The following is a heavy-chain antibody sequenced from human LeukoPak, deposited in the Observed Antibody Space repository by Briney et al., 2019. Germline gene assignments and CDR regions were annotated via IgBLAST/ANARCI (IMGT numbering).Heavy chain of an antibody. CDR3: ASRVVVVAAVWFDP. CDR1: GGSISSSSYY. Sequence: SESLSLTCTVSGGSISSSSYYWGWIRQPPGKGLEWIGSIYYSGSTYYNPSLKSRVTISVDTSKNQFSLKLSSVTAADTAVYYCASRVVVVAAVWFDPWGQGTLVTVSS. D-gene: IGHD2-15*01. CDR2: IYYSGST. J-gene: IGHJ5*02. V-gene: IGHV4-39*01.